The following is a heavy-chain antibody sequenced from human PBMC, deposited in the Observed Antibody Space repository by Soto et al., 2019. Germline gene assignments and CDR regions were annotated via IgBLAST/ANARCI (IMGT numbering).Heavy chain of an antibody. J-gene: IGHJ6*02. CDR1: GFTFDDYA. CDR2: ISWNSGSI. CDR3: AKDMSGGYYYGMDV. D-gene: IGHD1-26*01. Sequence: EVQLVESGGGLVQPGRSLRLSCAASGFTFDDYAMHWVRQAPGKGLEWVSGISWNSGSIGYADSVKGRFTISRDNAKNSLYLQMNSLRAEDTALYYCAKDMSGGYYYGMDVWGQGTTVTVS. V-gene: IGHV3-9*01.